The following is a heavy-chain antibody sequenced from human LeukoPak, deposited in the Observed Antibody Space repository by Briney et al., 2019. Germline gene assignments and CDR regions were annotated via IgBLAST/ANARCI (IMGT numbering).Heavy chain of an antibody. J-gene: IGHJ6*03. CDR3: ARVQSAWDHVWDDYFYYMDV. CDR1: GNSININSYF. CDR2: INTSGRT. V-gene: IGHV4-61*02. Sequence: ASETLSLTCTVSGNSININSYFWNWVRQPAGKGLEWLGRINTSGRTTYNPSLKSRVTMSIDTSTKSFSLKMTSVTAADTAVYFCARVQSAWDHVWDDYFYYMDVWGTGTTVIVSS. D-gene: IGHD1-14*01.